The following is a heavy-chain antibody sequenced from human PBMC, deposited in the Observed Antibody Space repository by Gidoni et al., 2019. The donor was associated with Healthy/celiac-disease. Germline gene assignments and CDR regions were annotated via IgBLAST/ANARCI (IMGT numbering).Heavy chain of an antibody. Sequence: QVQLVQSGAEVKKPGSSVKVSCKASGGTFSSYAISWVRQAPGQGLEWMGGIIPIVGTANYAQKFQGRVTITADESTSTAYMELSSLRSEDTAVYYCARADIVVVPAAIDYYYGMDVWGQGTTVTVSS. CDR2: IIPIVGTA. D-gene: IGHD2-2*02. CDR1: GGTFSSYA. CDR3: ARADIVVVPAAIDYYYGMDV. J-gene: IGHJ6*02. V-gene: IGHV1-69*01.